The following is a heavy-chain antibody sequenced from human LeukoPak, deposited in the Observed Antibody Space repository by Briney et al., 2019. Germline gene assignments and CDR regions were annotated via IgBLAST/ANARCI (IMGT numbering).Heavy chain of an antibody. V-gene: IGHV3-53*04. CDR3: ARDPYFDY. Sequence: GGSLRLSCAASGFTFSSYAMSWVRQAPGKGLEWVSVIYTGGTTDYADSVKGRFTISRHDSKNTLYLQMNSLRAEDTAVYYCARDPYFDYWGQGTLVTVSS. CDR2: IYTGGTT. CDR1: GFTFSSYA. J-gene: IGHJ4*02.